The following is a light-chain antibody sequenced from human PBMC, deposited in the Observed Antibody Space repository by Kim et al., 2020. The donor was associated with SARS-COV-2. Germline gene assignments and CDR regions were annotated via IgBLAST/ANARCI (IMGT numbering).Light chain of an antibody. Sequence: SSELTQDPAVYVALGQTVRITCQGDSLRSYYASWYQQKPGQAPVLVIYGKNNRPSGIPDRFSGSSSGNTASLTITGAQAEDEADYYCNSRDSSGNRVFGGGTKLT. V-gene: IGLV3-19*01. CDR2: GKN. J-gene: IGLJ3*02. CDR3: NSRDSSGNRV. CDR1: SLRSYY.